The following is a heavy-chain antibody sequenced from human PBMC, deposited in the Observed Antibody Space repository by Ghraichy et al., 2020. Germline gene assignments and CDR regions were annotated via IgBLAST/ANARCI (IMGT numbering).Heavy chain of an antibody. CDR2: IKKDGSEK. CDR3: VREGAGNTKDYYGMDV. D-gene: IGHD1-7*01. Sequence: GESLNISCAASGFTFSRNWMTWVRQAPGKGLEWVANIKKDGSEKYYVDSVKGRFTISRDNAKNSLYLQMNSLRAEDTAVYYCVREGAGNTKDYYGMDVWGQGTTVTVSS. J-gene: IGHJ6*02. V-gene: IGHV3-7*01. CDR1: GFTFSRNW.